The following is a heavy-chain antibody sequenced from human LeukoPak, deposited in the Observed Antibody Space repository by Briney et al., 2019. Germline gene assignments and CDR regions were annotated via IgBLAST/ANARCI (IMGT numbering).Heavy chain of an antibody. CDR3: AELGITMIGGV. CDR1: GFTFSSYS. V-gene: IGHV3-48*04. Sequence: GGSLRLSCAASGFTFSSYSMNWVRQAPGKGLEWVSYISSGSSTIYYADSVKGRFTVSRDNAKNSLYLQMNSLRAEDTAVYYCAELGITMIGGVWGKGTTVTISS. CDR2: ISSGSSTI. D-gene: IGHD3-10*02. J-gene: IGHJ6*04.